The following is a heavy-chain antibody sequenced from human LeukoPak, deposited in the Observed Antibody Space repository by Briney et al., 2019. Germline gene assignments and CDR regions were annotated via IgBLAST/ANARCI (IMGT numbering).Heavy chain of an antibody. CDR2: IKPDGSAQ. J-gene: IGHJ5*02. D-gene: IGHD3-22*01. CDR1: GFTFSNSW. V-gene: IGHV3-7*01. Sequence: GGSLRLSCAASGFTFSNSWMSWVRQAPGKGLEWVANIKPDGSAQYYVDSVKGRFTISRDNAKNSLFLQINSLRAEDTAVYYCANGGTYSSGPWGQGTLVTVSS. CDR3: ANGGTYSSGP.